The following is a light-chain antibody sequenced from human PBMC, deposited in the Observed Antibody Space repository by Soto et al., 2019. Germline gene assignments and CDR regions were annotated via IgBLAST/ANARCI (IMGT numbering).Light chain of an antibody. CDR2: AAS. CDR1: QGISHF. V-gene: IGKV1-27*01. J-gene: IGKJ1*01. CDR3: QKYNTVPRT. Sequence: DIQMTQSTSSLSASVGDRVTITCRASQGISHFLAWYQQKPGKVPKLLIYAASILQSGVPPRFSGSGSGTEFTLTISSLQPEDVATYYCQKYNTVPRTFGQGTKVDI.